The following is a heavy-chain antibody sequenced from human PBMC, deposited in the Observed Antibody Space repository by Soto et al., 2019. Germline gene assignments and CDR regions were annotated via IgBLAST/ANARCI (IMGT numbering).Heavy chain of an antibody. CDR1: GDSIRSGSYH. CDR3: VRHVGDRLWYFDY. Sequence: PSETLSLTCTVSGDSIRSGSYHWAWIRQSPGKGLEWIASIYYSGTTYYNPSLKSRVTISVDSSRNQLSVNLGSVTAADTAAYFCVRHVGDRLWYFDYWGQGTPVTVSS. V-gene: IGHV4-39*01. CDR2: IYYSGTT. D-gene: IGHD2-21*01. J-gene: IGHJ4*02.